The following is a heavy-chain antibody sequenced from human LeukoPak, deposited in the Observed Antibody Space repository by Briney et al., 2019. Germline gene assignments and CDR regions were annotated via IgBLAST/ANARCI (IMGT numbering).Heavy chain of an antibody. V-gene: IGHV3-30*02. J-gene: IGHJ4*02. Sequence: GGSLRLSCAASGFTFSSYGMHWVRQAPGKGLEWVAFIRYDGSNKYYADSVKGRFTISRDNSKNTLYLQMNSLRAEDTAVYYCAKSGIGDSSGYLFGIDYWGQGTLVTVSS. D-gene: IGHD3-22*01. CDR3: AKSGIGDSSGYLFGIDY. CDR1: GFTFSSYG. CDR2: IRYDGSNK.